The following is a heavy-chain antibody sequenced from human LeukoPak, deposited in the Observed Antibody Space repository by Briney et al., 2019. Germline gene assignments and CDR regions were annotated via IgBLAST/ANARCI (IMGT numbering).Heavy chain of an antibody. CDR1: GFTFSDAW. CDR3: AKGTGGVDTAIALDY. V-gene: IGHV3-23*01. D-gene: IGHD5-18*01. J-gene: IGHJ4*02. Sequence: PGGSLRLSCVASGFTFSDAWMSWVRQAPGKGLEWVSAISGSGGRTYYADSVKGRFTISRDNSKNTLYLQMNSLRAEDTAVYYCAKGTGGVDTAIALDYWGQGTLVTVSS. CDR2: ISGSGGRT.